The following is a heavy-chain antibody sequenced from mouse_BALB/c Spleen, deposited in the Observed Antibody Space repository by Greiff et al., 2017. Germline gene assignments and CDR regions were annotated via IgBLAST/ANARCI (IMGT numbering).Heavy chain of an antibody. J-gene: IGHJ4*01. V-gene: IGHV1-15*01. CDR3: SDGNYDFAMDY. D-gene: IGHD2-1*01. CDR2: IDPETGGT. CDR1: GYTFTDYE. Sequence: VQLQQSGAELVRPGASVTLSCKASGYTFTDYEMHWVKQTPVHGLEWIGAIDPETGGTAYNQKFKGKATLTADKSSSTAYMELRSLTSEDSAVYYCSDGNYDFAMDYWGQGTSVTVSS.